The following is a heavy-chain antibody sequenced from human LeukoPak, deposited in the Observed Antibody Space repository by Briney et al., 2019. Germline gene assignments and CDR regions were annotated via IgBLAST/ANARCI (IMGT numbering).Heavy chain of an antibody. CDR3: AKLGLGYADY. V-gene: IGHV3-53*01. Sequence: PGGSLRLSCAASGFTVSSDYLSWVRQAPGKGLEWVSIIYSDGTTYYADSVKGRFTISRDNSKNTLYLQMNTLRAEDTAVYYCAKLGLGYADYWGQGTLVTVPS. CDR1: GFTVSSDY. J-gene: IGHJ4*02. D-gene: IGHD3/OR15-3a*01. CDR2: IYSDGTT.